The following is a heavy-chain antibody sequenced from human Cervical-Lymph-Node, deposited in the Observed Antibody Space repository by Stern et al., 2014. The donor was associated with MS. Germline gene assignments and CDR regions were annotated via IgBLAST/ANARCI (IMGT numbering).Heavy chain of an antibody. Sequence: VQLVESGGAVVQPGRSLRLSCAASGFTFSSYGMHWVRQAPGKGLECETVISYDGNHKYYAASVKGRFTISRDNSKNTLHLQMNSVTPDDTAIYYCARDYEDTSMLFDHWGQGTLVTVSS. CDR3: ARDYEDTSMLFDH. V-gene: IGHV3-30*03. J-gene: IGHJ4*02. CDR2: ISYDGNHK. D-gene: IGHD2-8*01. CDR1: GFTFSSYG.